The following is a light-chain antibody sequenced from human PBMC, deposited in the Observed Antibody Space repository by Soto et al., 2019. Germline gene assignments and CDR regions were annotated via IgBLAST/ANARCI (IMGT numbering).Light chain of an antibody. CDR3: HQAGSFPYT. CDR1: QGISTW. CDR2: AAS. Sequence: DIQMTQSPSSVSASVGDRVTITCRASQGISTWLAWYPQKPGKAPKLLIYAASSLQSGVPSRFSGSGAETDFTLTLSSLQPEDFATYYCHQAGSFPYTFGQRTNLEIK. J-gene: IGKJ2*01. V-gene: IGKV1-12*01.